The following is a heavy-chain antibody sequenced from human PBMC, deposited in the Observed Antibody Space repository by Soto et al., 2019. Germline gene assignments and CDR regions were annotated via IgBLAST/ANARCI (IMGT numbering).Heavy chain of an antibody. J-gene: IGHJ5*02. CDR3: ARLGIAAAGKHPKNNWFDP. CDR2: IYPGDSDT. CDR1: GYSFTSYS. V-gene: IGHV5-51*01. Sequence: LMISCQCAGYSFTSYSLGWVRPMPGKGLEWMGIIYPGDSDTRYSPSFQGQVTISADKSISTAYLQWSSLKASDTAMYYCARLGIAAAGKHPKNNWFDPWGQGTLVTVSA. D-gene: IGHD6-13*01.